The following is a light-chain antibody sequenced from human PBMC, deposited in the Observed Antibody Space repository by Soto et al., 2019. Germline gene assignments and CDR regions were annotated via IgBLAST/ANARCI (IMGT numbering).Light chain of an antibody. CDR1: SSNIGSNY. Sequence: QSVLTQPPSASGTPGQRVTISCSGSSSNIGSNYVYWYQQLPGTAPKHLIYRNNQRPSAVADRFSGSKSGTSASLPISGVRSEDDADYYCAASDDSLSGVVFGAGTKVTVL. CDR2: RNN. CDR3: AASDDSLSGVV. J-gene: IGLJ2*01. V-gene: IGLV1-47*01.